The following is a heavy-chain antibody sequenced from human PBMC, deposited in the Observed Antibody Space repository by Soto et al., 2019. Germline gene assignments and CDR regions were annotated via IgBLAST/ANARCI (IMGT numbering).Heavy chain of an antibody. CDR1: GYTFSSYD. CDR2: MNPKSGHT. V-gene: IGHV1-8*01. D-gene: IGHD4-17*01. CDR3: ARTDGDLDV. Sequence: QVQLVQSGAEVKKPGASVKVSCKASGYTFSSYDINWVRQATGQGLEWMGWMNPKSGHTGSAQKFQGRVTMTRDTSISTAYMALSSLRSEDTAIYYCARTDGDLDVWGQGTTVTVSS. J-gene: IGHJ6*02.